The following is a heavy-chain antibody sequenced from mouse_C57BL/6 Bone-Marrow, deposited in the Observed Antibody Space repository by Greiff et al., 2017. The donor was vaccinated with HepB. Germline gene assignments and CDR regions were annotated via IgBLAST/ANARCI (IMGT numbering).Heavy chain of an antibody. Sequence: EVQLQQSGPGMVKPSQSLSLTCTVTGYSITSGYDWHWIRHFPGNKLEWMGYISYSGSTNYNPSLKSRISITHDTSKNHFFLKLNSVTTEDTATYYCARKGFNWPFAYWGQGTLVTVSA. J-gene: IGHJ3*01. D-gene: IGHD4-1*01. CDR2: ISYSGST. V-gene: IGHV3-1*01. CDR1: GYSITSGYD. CDR3: ARKGFNWPFAY.